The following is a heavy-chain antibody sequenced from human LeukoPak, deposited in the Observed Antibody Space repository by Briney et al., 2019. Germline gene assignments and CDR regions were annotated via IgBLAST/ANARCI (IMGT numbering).Heavy chain of an antibody. CDR3: ARGGYYDFWSGYLYYFDY. Sequence: WASVKVSCKASGYTFTSYDINWVRQATGQGLEWMGWMNPNSGNTGYAQKFQGGVTITRNTSISTAYMELSSLRSEDTAVYYCARGGYYDFWSGYLYYFDYWGQGTLVTVSS. D-gene: IGHD3-3*01. CDR1: GYTFTSYD. J-gene: IGHJ4*02. CDR2: MNPNSGNT. V-gene: IGHV1-8*03.